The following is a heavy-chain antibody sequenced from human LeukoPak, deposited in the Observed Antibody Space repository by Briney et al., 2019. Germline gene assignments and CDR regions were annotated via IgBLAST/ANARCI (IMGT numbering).Heavy chain of an antibody. J-gene: IGHJ4*02. V-gene: IGHV1-18*01. CDR1: GYTFPNYG. D-gene: IGHD2-2*01. Sequence: VASVTVSFRASGYTFPNYGFSWVRQAPGQGLEWMGWISAFNGNRNYAQKFQGRVTLTTDTSTSAAYMELRSLRSDDTAVYYCVRDGFCSSASCYDKGGFDFWGQGTLVTVSS. CDR2: ISAFNGNR. CDR3: VRDGFCSSASCYDKGGFDF.